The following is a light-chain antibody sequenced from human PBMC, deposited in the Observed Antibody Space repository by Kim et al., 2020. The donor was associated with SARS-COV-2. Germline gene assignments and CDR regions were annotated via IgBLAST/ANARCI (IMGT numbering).Light chain of an antibody. CDR3: AAWDGSLNAWV. J-gene: IGLJ3*02. Sequence: GQRVTFACSASSSDIGSNAVYWFQQLPGAAPKLLIYDHDQRPSGVPDRFSGSKSGTSASLAISGLQSEDEADYYCAAWDGSLNAWVFGGGTRLTVL. CDR1: SSDIGSNA. V-gene: IGLV1-44*01. CDR2: DHD.